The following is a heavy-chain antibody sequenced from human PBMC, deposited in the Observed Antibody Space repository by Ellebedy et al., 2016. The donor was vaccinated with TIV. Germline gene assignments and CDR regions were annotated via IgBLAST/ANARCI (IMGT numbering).Heavy chain of an antibody. V-gene: IGHV5-51*01. CDR2: IYPDNSQT. D-gene: IGHD6-13*01. J-gene: IGHJ5*02. CDR1: GYSFTSYW. CDR3: ARRAAAGTIWFDP. Sequence: GESLKISCKGSGYSFTSYWIGWVRQMPGKGLEWMGIIYPDNSQTRYSPSFQGQVTISADKSISTAYLQWSSLKASDTAMYYCARRAAAGTIWFDPWGQGTLVTVSS.